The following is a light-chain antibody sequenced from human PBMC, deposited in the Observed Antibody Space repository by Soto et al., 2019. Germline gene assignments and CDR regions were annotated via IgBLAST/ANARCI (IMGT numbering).Light chain of an antibody. Sequence: EIVLTQSPATLSLSPGERAPLSCRASQSVSSHLAWFQQRPGQAPRLLIYDASNRATGIPARFSGRGSGTDFTLTISSLEPEDFAVYYCQQRSSAITFGQGTRLEIK. CDR2: DAS. V-gene: IGKV3-11*01. CDR3: QQRSSAIT. J-gene: IGKJ5*01. CDR1: QSVSSH.